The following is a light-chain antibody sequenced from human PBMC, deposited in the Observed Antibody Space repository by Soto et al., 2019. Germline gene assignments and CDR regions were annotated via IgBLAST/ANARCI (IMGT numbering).Light chain of an antibody. CDR3: SSYTSSSTSHVV. CDR2: EVS. Sequence: QSVLTQPASVSGSPGQSITISCTGTSSDVGGYNYVSWYQQHPGKAPKLMIYEVSNRPSGVSNRFSGSKSANTASLTISGRQAEDEADYYCSSYTSSSTSHVVFGGGTKLTVL. J-gene: IGLJ2*01. CDR1: SSDVGGYNY. V-gene: IGLV2-14*01.